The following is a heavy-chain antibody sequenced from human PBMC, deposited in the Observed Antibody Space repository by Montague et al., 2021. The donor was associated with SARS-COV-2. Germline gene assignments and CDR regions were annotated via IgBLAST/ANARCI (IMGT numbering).Heavy chain of an antibody. Sequence: TLSLTCNVSGASINSGDYYWSWLRQPPGKGLECIGYIYSSGSTYYTPSLKSRVTISADTSKNQFSLKLSSVTAADTAVYYCARDLHDTSGSTYLTPFRFEPWGQGTLVTVSS. D-gene: IGHD3-22*01. CDR1: GASINSGDYY. V-gene: IGHV4-30-4*08. CDR3: ARDLHDTSGSTYLTPFRFEP. J-gene: IGHJ5*02. CDR2: IYSSGST.